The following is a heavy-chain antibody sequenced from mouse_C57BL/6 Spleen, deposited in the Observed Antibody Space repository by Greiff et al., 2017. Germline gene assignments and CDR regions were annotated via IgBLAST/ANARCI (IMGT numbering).Heavy chain of an antibody. CDR2: IDPSDSYT. CDR1: GYTFTSYW. V-gene: IGHV1-69*01. D-gene: IGHD3-2*02. J-gene: IGHJ2*01. CDR3: ARGGQRRDFDY. Sequence: QVQLQQPGAELVMPGASVKLSCKASGYTFTSYWMHWVKQRPGQGLEWIGEIDPSDSYTNYNQKFKGKSTLTVYKSSSTAYMQLSSLTSEDSAVYYCARGGQRRDFDYWGQGTTLTVSS.